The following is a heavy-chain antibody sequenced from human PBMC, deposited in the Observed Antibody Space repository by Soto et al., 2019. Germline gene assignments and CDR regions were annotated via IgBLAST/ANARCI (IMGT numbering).Heavy chain of an antibody. V-gene: IGHV4-30-4*01. D-gene: IGHD2-21*01. CDR3: ARVRIGWGGGATDGMVV. Sequence: QVQLQESGPGLVKPSQTLSLTCTVSGGSISSGDYYWSWIRQPPGKGLEWIGYIYYSGSTYYNPYLKRRVTRSVDTSQNQFSLKLSSVTAADTAVYYCARVRIGWGGGATDGMVVWGQGATVTVSS. J-gene: IGHJ6*02. CDR1: GGSISSGDYY. CDR2: IYYSGST.